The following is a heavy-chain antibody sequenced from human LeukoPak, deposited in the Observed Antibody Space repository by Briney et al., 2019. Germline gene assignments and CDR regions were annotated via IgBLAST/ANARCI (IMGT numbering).Heavy chain of an antibody. CDR3: AKELPGGIAVAGTKYFQH. V-gene: IGHV4-59*01. D-gene: IGHD6-19*01. Sequence: SETLSLTCTVSGGSISSYYWSWIRQPPGKGLEWIGYIYYSGSTNYNPSLKSRVTTSVDTSKNQFSLKLSSVTAADTAVYYCAKELPGGIAVAGTKYFQHWGQGTLVTVSS. J-gene: IGHJ1*01. CDR2: IYYSGST. CDR1: GGSISSYY.